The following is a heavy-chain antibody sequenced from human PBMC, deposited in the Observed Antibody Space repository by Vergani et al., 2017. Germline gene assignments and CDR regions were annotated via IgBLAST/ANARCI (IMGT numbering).Heavy chain of an antibody. D-gene: IGHD4-17*01. CDR1: GYTFTSCF. CDR3: ARGLIPTGGDYTNLYDYGMDV. V-gene: IGHV1-46*01. CDR2: INPSDCST. J-gene: IGHJ6*02. Sequence: VPLVQSGAAVTKPGASVKVSCNASGYTFTSCFMHWVRQSPGQGLEWMGIINPSDCSTSHAQKLQGRVTMTRDTSTSTVYMELSSLRSEDTAVYYCARGLIPTGGDYTNLYDYGMDVWGQGTTVTVSS.